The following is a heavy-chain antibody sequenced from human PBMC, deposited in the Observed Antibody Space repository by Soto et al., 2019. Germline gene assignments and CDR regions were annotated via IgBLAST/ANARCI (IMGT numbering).Heavy chain of an antibody. V-gene: IGHV4-31*03. CDR3: ARDRDYYDSSGPRQKSYYYSGMDV. Sequence: SETLSLTCTVSGGSLSSGGYYWSWIRQHPGKGLEWIGYIYYSGSTYYNPSLKSRVTISVDTSKNQFSLKLSSVTAADTAVYYCARDRDYYDSSGPRQKSYYYSGMDVWGQGTTVTVSS. CDR1: GGSLSSGGYY. CDR2: IYYSGST. J-gene: IGHJ6*02. D-gene: IGHD3-22*01.